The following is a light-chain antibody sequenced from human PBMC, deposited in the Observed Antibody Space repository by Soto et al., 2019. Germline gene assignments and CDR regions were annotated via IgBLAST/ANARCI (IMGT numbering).Light chain of an antibody. J-gene: IGLJ3*02. V-gene: IGLV2-14*01. CDR2: EVT. CDR3: TSYTSTSTRKV. Sequence: QSALTQPASVSGSPGQSITISCTGTSSDVCGYNYVSWYQQHPGKAPKLMIYEVTNRPSGVSNRFSGSKSGNTASLTISGLQAEDEADYYCTSYTSTSTRKVFGGGTKLTVL. CDR1: SSDVCGYNY.